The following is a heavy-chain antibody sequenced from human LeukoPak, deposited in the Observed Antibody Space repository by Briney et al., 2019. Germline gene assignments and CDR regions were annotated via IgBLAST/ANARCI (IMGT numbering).Heavy chain of an antibody. V-gene: IGHV4-4*09. CDR1: GGSISSYY. Sequence: SETLSLTCTVSGGSISSYYWSWIRQPPGKGLEWIGYIYTSGSTNYNPSLKSRVTISGDTSKNQFSLKLSSVTAADTAVYYCASLGYCSSTSCYKSLPEYYYYMDVWGKGTTVTVSS. CDR3: ASLGYCSSTSCYKSLPEYYYYMDV. CDR2: IYTSGST. D-gene: IGHD2-2*02. J-gene: IGHJ6*03.